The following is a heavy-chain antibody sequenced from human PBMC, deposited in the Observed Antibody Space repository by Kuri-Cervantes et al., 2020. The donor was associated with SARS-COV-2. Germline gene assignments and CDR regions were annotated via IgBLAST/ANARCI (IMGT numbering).Heavy chain of an antibody. CDR2: ITAGGGT. Sequence: GGSLRLPCAASEFRLGYSNMNWVRQAPGKGLEWVSTITAGGGTYYGDSVRGRLTISRDNAKNILFLQMNSLRAEDTAVYYCATQDFDFWGQGTLVTVSS. J-gene: IGHJ4*02. V-gene: IGHV3-23*01. CDR1: EFRLGYSN. CDR3: ATQDFDF.